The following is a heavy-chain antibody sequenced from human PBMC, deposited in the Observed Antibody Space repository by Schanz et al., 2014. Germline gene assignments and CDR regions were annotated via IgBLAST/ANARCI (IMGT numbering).Heavy chain of an antibody. J-gene: IGHJ2*01. Sequence: QVQLVESGGGLVKPGGSLRLSCAASGFIFNDYYMNWVRQAPGKGLEWVSGISDSGGSKYYVDSVEGRFTISRDNSKNTLYLQMNNLRAEDTAVYYCPREMGSALLRYFDLWGRGTLVTVSS. CDR1: GFIFNDYY. D-gene: IGHD1-26*01. CDR3: PREMGSALLRYFDL. CDR2: ISDSGGSK. V-gene: IGHV3-11*01.